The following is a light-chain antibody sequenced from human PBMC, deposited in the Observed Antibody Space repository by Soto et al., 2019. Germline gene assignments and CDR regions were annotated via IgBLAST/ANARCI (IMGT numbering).Light chain of an antibody. V-gene: IGKV1-9*01. CDR2: AAS. Sequence: DIQLTQSPSFLSASVGDRVTITCRASQGISSYLAWYQQKPGKAPKLLIYAASTLQSGVPSRFSGSGSGTEFTLTICILQTEDFATYFCQQLNSYPLTFGPGTKVDIK. CDR3: QQLNSYPLT. J-gene: IGKJ3*01. CDR1: QGISSY.